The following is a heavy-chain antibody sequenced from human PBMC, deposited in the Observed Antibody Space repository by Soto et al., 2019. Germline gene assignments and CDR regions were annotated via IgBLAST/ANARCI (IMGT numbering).Heavy chain of an antibody. Sequence: GGSLRLSCVGPGFTFSIYWMHWVRQTPEKGLVWVSHIDSDGSSTTYADSVKGRFTISRDNAKNTLYLQMNSLRAEDTAVYYCAKTANGWFSAFDIWGQGTMVTVSS. V-gene: IGHV3-74*01. CDR2: IDSDGSST. D-gene: IGHD6-19*01. CDR1: GFTFSIYW. CDR3: AKTANGWFSAFDI. J-gene: IGHJ3*02.